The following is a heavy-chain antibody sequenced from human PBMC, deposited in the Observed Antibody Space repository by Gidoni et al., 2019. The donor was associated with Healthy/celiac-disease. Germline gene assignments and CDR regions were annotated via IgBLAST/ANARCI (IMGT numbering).Heavy chain of an antibody. CDR2: SSWNSGSI. Sequence: EVQLVESGGVLVQPGGSLRLSCAASGFTFADYAMPWVRQAPGKGLGWVSGSSWNSGSIGYADSVKGRFTISRDNAKNSLYLQMNSLRAEDTALYYCAKDIGNWDLNEFYYDILTGYYRSGMDVWGQGTTVTVSS. V-gene: IGHV3-9*01. CDR1: GFTFADYA. J-gene: IGHJ6*02. D-gene: IGHD3-9*01. CDR3: AKDIGNWDLNEFYYDILTGYYRSGMDV.